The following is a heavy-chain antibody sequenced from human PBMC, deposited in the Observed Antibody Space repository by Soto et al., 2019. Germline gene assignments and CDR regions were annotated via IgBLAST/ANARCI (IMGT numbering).Heavy chain of an antibody. V-gene: IGHV3-30-3*01. Sequence: GGSLRLSCAASRFNFINYAMHWVRQAPGKGLEWVAVISYDGSNKFYADSVKGRFTISRDNSKNTLYLQMNRLRAEDTAIYYCSRLLENSGWYGPPDYWGQGTLVTVSS. CDR2: ISYDGSNK. D-gene: IGHD6-19*01. CDR3: SRLLENSGWYGPPDY. CDR1: RFNFINYA. J-gene: IGHJ4*02.